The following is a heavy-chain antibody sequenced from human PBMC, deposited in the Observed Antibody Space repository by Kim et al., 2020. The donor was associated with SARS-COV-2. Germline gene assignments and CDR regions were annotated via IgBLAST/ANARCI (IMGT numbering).Heavy chain of an antibody. J-gene: IGHJ4*02. V-gene: IGHV3-11*03. Sequence: ADSVKGRFTISRDNGKNSLYLQMNSLRAEDTAVYYSARGYCSGGSCYLDYWGQGTLVTVSS. CDR3: ARGYCSGGSCYLDY. D-gene: IGHD2-15*01.